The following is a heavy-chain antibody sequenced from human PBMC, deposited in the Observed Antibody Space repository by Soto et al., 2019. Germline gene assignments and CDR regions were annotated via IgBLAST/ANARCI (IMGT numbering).Heavy chain of an antibody. CDR3: ARSGQVFYRIDV. Sequence: SETLSLTCTVSGGSISSSNYYWGWIRQPPGKGLEWIANIYYSGTTYYNPSLKSRVTISVDTSKNQFSLKLSSVTAADTSVYYCARSGQVFYRIDVWGQGTTVT. V-gene: IGHV4-39*01. CDR2: IYYSGTT. CDR1: GGSISSSNYY. J-gene: IGHJ6*02.